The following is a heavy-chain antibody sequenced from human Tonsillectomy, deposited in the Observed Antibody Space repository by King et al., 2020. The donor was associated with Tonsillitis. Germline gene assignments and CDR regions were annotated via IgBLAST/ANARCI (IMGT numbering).Heavy chain of an antibody. J-gene: IGHJ3*02. Sequence: VQLVESGGGLVQPGGSLRLSCAASGFTFSNYAMSWVRQAPGKGLEWGSVISGSGGSTYYADSVKGRFTISRDNSKNTLYLQMNSLRAEDTAVYYCAKDLSEQYYYDSSGSDAFYICGQGTMVTVSS. CDR2: ISGSGGST. CDR3: AKDLSEQYYYDSSGSDAFYI. V-gene: IGHV3-23*04. D-gene: IGHD3-22*01. CDR1: GFTFSNYA.